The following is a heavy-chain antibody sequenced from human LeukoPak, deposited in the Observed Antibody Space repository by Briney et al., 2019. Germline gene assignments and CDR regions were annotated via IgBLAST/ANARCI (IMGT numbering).Heavy chain of an antibody. CDR2: IIPISGTA. CDR3: AIEEPGRAAAGTKGGSWFDP. CDR1: GGTFSSYA. D-gene: IGHD6-13*01. Sequence: SVKVSCKASGGTFSSYAISWVRQAPGQGLEWMGGIIPISGTANYAQKFQGRVTITTDESTSTAYMELSSLRSEDTAVYDCAIEEPGRAAAGTKGGSWFDPWGQGTLVTVSS. V-gene: IGHV1-69*05. J-gene: IGHJ5*02.